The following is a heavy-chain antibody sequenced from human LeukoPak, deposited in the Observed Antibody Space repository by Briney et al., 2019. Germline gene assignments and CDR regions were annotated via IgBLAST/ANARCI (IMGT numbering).Heavy chain of an antibody. CDR1: GFTFSSYA. V-gene: IGHV3-23*01. CDR3: AIDRSGWPIDY. J-gene: IGHJ4*02. D-gene: IGHD6-19*01. CDR2: ISGSGGST. Sequence: GGSLRLSCAASGFTFSSYAMSWVRQAPGKGLEWVLGISGSGGSTYYADSVKGRFTISRDNSKNTLYLQMNSLRAEDTAVYYCAIDRSGWPIDYWGQGTLVTVSS.